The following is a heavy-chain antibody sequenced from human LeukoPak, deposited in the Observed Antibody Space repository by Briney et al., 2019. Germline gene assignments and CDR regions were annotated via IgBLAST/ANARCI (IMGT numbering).Heavy chain of an antibody. CDR1: GGSISSYY. V-gene: IGHV4-59*01. J-gene: IGHJ4*02. CDR3: ARAPGETRVYCSGGSCYSEAKYYFDY. CDR2: IYYSGST. Sequence: PSETLSLTCTVSGGSISSYYWSWIRQPPGKGLEWIGYIYYSGSTNYNPSLKSRVTISVDTSKDQFSLKLSSVTAADTAVYYCARAPGETRVYCSGGSCYSEAKYYFDYWGQGSPVTVSS. D-gene: IGHD2-15*01.